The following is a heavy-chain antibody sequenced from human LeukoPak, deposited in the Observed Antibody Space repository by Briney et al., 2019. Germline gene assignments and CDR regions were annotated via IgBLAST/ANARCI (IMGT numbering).Heavy chain of an antibody. CDR3: AGGPHCSSTSCYSEYFHH. CDR1: GASISSGGYY. V-gene: IGHV4-31*03. D-gene: IGHD2-2*01. J-gene: IGHJ1*01. CDR2: ISYSGSP. Sequence: QTLSLTCTVSGASISSGGYYWSWIRQHPGKGLERIGYISYSGSPYYNPSLKSRVTISVDTSRNQFSLKLSSVTAAVTAVYYCAGGPHCSSTSCYSEYFHHWGQGTLVTVSS.